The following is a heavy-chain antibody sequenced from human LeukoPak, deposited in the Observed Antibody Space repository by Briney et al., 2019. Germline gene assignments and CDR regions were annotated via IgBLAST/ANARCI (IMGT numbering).Heavy chain of an antibody. CDR2: IIPILGIA. CDR3: ARSVYCSSTSCQVWFDP. D-gene: IGHD2-2*01. CDR1: GGTFSSYA. V-gene: IGHV1-69*04. Sequence: ASVKVSCKASGGTFSSYAISWVRQAPGQGLEWMGRIIPILGIANYAQKFQGRVTITADKSTSTAYMELSSLRSEDTAVHYCARSVYCSSTSCQVWFDPWGQGTLVTVSS. J-gene: IGHJ5*02.